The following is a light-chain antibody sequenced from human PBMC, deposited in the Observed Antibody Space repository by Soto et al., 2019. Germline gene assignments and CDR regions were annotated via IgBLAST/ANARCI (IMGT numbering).Light chain of an antibody. CDR3: QQYGSSPPIT. V-gene: IGKV3-20*01. Sequence: IVLKQSPGTLSLSTGERATLSCRASQSLNSSYLAWYQQKPCQAPRLPIYDASSRATGIPDRFSGSGSGTDFTLTISSLEPEDSAVYYCQQYGSSPPITFGQGTRLEIK. CDR1: QSLNSSY. CDR2: DAS. J-gene: IGKJ5*01.